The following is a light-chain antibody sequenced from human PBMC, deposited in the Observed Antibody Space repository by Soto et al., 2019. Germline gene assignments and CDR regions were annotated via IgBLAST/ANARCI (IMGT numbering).Light chain of an antibody. Sequence: DIVMTQSPDSLAVSLGERATINCKSSQSVLYSSNNKNYLAWYQQRPGQPPKLLIYWASTRESGVPDRFSGSGSGTDFTLPITSLQAEDVAVDSCQQYESTPPTFGQGTKLEIK. J-gene: IGKJ2*01. V-gene: IGKV4-1*01. CDR3: QQYESTPPT. CDR2: WAS. CDR1: QSVLYSSNNKNY.